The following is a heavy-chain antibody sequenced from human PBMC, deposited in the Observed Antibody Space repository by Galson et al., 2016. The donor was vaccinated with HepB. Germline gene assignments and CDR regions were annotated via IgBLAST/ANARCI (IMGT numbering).Heavy chain of an antibody. CDR3: ARDRSSGSGSFGY. Sequence: LSLTCTVSGGSISSGGYYWSWIRQHPGKGLEWIGYIYHSRSTYYNPSLKSRVSISVDTSKNQFSLRPSSVTAADTAVYFCARDRSSGSGSFGYWGQGTMVTVSS. CDR2: IYHSRST. CDR1: GGSISSGGYY. V-gene: IGHV4-31*03. D-gene: IGHD3-10*01. J-gene: IGHJ3*01.